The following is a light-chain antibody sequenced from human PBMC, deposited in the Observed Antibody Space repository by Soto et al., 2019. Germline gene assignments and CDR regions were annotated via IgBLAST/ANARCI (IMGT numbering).Light chain of an antibody. CDR3: ATWDNSLTSVI. J-gene: IGLJ2*01. Sequence: QSVLTQPPSVSAAPGEMVTISCSGNSFNIGSNFVSWYQHLPGAAPKLLIYDNNKRPSGIPDRFLASEYGTTATLTITGLQTGDEADYYCATWDNSLTSVIFGGGTKVTVL. CDR2: DNN. V-gene: IGLV1-51*01. CDR1: SFNIGSNF.